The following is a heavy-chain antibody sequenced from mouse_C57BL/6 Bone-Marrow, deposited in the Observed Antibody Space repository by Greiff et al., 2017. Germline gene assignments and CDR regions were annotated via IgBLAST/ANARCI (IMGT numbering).Heavy chain of an antibody. D-gene: IGHD1-1*01. J-gene: IGHJ4*01. Sequence: VQLQQPGAELVRPGTSVKLSCKASGYTFTSYWMHWVKQRPGQGLEWIGVIDPSDSYTNYNQKFKGKATLTVDTSSSTAYMQLSSLTSEDSAVYYCARSYYLYAMDYWGQGTSVTVSS. CDR1: GYTFTSYW. CDR2: IDPSDSYT. V-gene: IGHV1-59*01. CDR3: ARSYYLYAMDY.